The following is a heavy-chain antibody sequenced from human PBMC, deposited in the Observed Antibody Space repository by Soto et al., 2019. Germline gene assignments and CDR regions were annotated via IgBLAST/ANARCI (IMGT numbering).Heavy chain of an antibody. V-gene: IGHV3-21*01. Sequence: PGGSLRLSCAASGFTFSSYSMNWVRQAPGKGLEWVSSISSSSSYIYYADSVKGRFTISRDNAKNSLYLQMNSLRAEDTAVYYCARDSPDRGDAFDIWGQGTMVTVS. CDR3: ARDSPDRGDAFDI. CDR2: ISSSSSYI. CDR1: GFTFSSYS. J-gene: IGHJ3*02.